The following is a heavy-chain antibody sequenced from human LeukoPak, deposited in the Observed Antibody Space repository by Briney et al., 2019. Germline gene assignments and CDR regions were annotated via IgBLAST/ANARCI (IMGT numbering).Heavy chain of an antibody. J-gene: IGHJ4*02. CDR2: MHPGNGNT. CDR3: AREGSYCVGGDCYSFDF. CDR1: GYRFISNY. V-gene: IGHV1-2*02. Sequence: ASVKVSCKASGYRFISNYIQWVRQAPGLGPEWMGWMHPGNGNTRYAEKFQGRVTMTRDTTINTAYMDLSSLRSDDTAVYYCAREGSYCVGGDCYSFDFWGQGTLITVSS. D-gene: IGHD2-21*02.